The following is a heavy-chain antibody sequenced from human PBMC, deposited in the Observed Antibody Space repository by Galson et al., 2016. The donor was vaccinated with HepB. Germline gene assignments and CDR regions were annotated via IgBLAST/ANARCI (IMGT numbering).Heavy chain of an antibody. CDR3: ARRRWRERLRYWYFVL. CDR2: IYYSGST. V-gene: IGHV4-39*02. Sequence: SETLSLTCIVSGGSISSSSSYWGWLRQPPGKGLEWIGRIYYSGSTYYNPSLKSRVTISVDTSKNHFSLKLTSVTAADTAVYYCARRRWRERLRYWYFVLWGRGTLVTVSS. J-gene: IGHJ2*01. CDR1: GGSISSSSSY. D-gene: IGHD1-26*01.